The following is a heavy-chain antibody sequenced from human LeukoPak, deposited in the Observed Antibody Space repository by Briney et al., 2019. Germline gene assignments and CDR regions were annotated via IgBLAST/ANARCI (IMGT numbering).Heavy chain of an antibody. V-gene: IGHV1-69*06. CDR1: GGTFSSYA. J-gene: IGHJ3*02. D-gene: IGHD6-19*01. CDR2: IIPIFGTA. CDR3: ARSYSSGWHDAFDI. Sequence: SVKVSCKASGGTFSSYAFSWVRQAPGQGLEWMGGIIPIFGTANYAQKFQGRVTITADKSTSTAYMELSSLRSEDTAVYYCARSYSSGWHDAFDIWGQGTMVTVSS.